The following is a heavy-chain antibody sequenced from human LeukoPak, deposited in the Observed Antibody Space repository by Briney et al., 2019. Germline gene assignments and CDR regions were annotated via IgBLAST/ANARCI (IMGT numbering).Heavy chain of an antibody. J-gene: IGHJ4*02. CDR2: ISYDGSNK. CDR1: GFTFSSYG. V-gene: IGHV3-30*03. CDR3: ARERYCSSTSCYTWAYYFDY. Sequence: GGSLRLSCAASGFTFSSYGMHWVRQAPGKGLEWVAVISYDGSNKYYADSVKGRFTISRDNSKNTLYLQMNSLRAEDTAVYYCARERYCSSTSCYTWAYYFDYWGQGTLVTVSS. D-gene: IGHD2-2*02.